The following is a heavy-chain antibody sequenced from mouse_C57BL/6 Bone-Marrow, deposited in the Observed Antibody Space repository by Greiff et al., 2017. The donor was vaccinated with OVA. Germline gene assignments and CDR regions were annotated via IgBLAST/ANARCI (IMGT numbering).Heavy chain of an antibody. CDR3: TMGIYYGNYVYFDY. D-gene: IGHD2-1*01. V-gene: IGHV14-4*01. Sequence: VQLQQSGAELVRPGASVKLSCTASGFNIKDDYMHWVKQRPEQGLEWIGWIDPENGDTEYASKFQGKATITADTSSNTAYLQLSSLTSEDTAVYYCTMGIYYGNYVYFDYWGQGTTLTVSS. CDR1: GFNIKDDY. CDR2: IDPENGDT. J-gene: IGHJ2*01.